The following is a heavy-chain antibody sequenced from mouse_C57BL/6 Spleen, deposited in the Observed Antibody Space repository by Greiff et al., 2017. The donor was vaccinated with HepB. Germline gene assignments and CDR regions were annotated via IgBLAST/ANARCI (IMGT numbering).Heavy chain of an antibody. V-gene: IGHV1-59*01. D-gene: IGHD4-1*02. Sequence: QVQLQQSGAELVRPGTSVKLSCKASGYTFTSYWMHWVKQRPGQGLEWIGVIDPSDSYTNYNQKFKGKATLTVDTSSSTAYMQLSSLTSEDSAVYYCARNVNWGFDYWGQGTTLTVSS. CDR2: IDPSDSYT. CDR1: GYTFTSYW. J-gene: IGHJ2*01. CDR3: ARNVNWGFDY.